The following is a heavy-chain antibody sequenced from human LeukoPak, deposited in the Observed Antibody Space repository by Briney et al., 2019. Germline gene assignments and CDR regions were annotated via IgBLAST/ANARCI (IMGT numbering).Heavy chain of an antibody. CDR2: TSYDGDQK. J-gene: IGHJ4*02. CDR1: GFTFNAYG. CDR3: PKDRSTGGYYGSGRSFDY. Sequence: GGSLRLSCTASGFTFNAYGMHWVRQAPGKGLEWVASTSYDGDQKYHADSVKGRFTISGDNSKNTLYLQMNSLRPEDTAIYYCPKDRSTGGYYGSGRSFDYWGQGTLVIVSS. D-gene: IGHD3-10*01. V-gene: IGHV3-30*18.